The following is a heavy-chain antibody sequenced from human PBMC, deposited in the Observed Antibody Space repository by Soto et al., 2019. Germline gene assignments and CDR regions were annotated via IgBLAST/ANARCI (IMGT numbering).Heavy chain of an antibody. CDR3: AKSRPVGIDY. J-gene: IGHJ4*02. CDR2: ISYDGSNK. D-gene: IGHD2-21*01. V-gene: IGHV3-30*18. Sequence: QVQLVASGGGVVQPGRSLRLSCAASGFTFSSYGMHWVRQAPGKGLEWVAVISYDGSNKYYADSVKGRFTISRGNYKNTLYLQMNSLRAEDTAVYSCAKSRPVGIDYWGQGTLVTVSS. CDR1: GFTFSSYG.